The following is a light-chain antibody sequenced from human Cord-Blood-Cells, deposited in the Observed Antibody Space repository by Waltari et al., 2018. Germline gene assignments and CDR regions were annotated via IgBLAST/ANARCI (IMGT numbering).Light chain of an antibody. CDR2: DAS. CDR1: QSISSW. Sequence: DSQMTQFPSTLSASVGDRVTITCRASQSISSWLAWYQQKPGKAPKLLIYDASSLESWVPSRFSGSGSGTEFTLTISSLQPDDFATYYCHQYNSYSYTFGQGTKLDIK. V-gene: IGKV1-5*01. J-gene: IGKJ2*01. CDR3: HQYNSYSYT.